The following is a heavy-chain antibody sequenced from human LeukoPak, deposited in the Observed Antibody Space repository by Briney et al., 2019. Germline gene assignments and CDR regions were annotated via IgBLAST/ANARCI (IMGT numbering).Heavy chain of an antibody. V-gene: IGHV1-69*05. Sequence: SVKVSCKASGGTFSSYAISWVRQAPGQGLEWMGRIIPIFGTANYAQKFQGRVTITTDGSTSTAYMELSSLRSEDTAVYYCASPYGYDALGYWGQGTLVTVSS. D-gene: IGHD5-18*01. CDR2: IIPIFGTA. CDR3: ASPYGYDALGY. J-gene: IGHJ4*02. CDR1: GGTFSSYA.